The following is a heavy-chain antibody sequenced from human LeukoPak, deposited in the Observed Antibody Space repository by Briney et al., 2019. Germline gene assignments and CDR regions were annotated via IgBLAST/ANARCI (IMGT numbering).Heavy chain of an antibody. CDR3: AKDRGGSSELGDAFDV. D-gene: IGHD1-26*01. V-gene: IGHV3-9*01. Sequence: GGSLRLSCAASGLTFSNYGMSWVRQAPGKGLEWVSGISYSSGSIGYVDSVKGRFTISRDNAKNSLYLQMNSLRVEDTALYYCAKDRGGSSELGDAFDVWGQGTTVRVSS. CDR2: ISYSSGSI. J-gene: IGHJ3*01. CDR1: GLTFSNYG.